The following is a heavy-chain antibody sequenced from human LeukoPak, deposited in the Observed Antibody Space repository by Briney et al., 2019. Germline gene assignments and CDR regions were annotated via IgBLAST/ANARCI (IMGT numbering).Heavy chain of an antibody. CDR2: ISPYTTKT. CDR1: GYTFISYG. D-gene: IGHD1-26*01. V-gene: IGHV1-18*01. J-gene: IGHJ6*03. CDR3: AREGGVGPTAPPDYYSYQMDV. Sequence: ASVKVSCKASGYTFISYGITWVRQAPGQGLEWMGWISPYTTKTNYAQSLQGRVTMTADTSTSTAYMELRSLRSDDTAVYYCAREGGVGPTAPPDYYSYQMDVWGKGTTVTVSS.